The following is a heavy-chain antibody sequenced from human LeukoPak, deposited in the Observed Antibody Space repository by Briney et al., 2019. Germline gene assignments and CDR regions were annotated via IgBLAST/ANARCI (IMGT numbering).Heavy chain of an antibody. D-gene: IGHD3-16*01. J-gene: IGHJ3*02. Sequence: GESLKISCKGSGYSFTTYWIGWVHQLPGKGLELMGIIYPGDSDTRYSPSFQGQVTISADKSVSTAYLQWGSLKASDTAMYYCALGAVWGLHAFDIWGQGTMVTVSS. V-gene: IGHV5-51*07. CDR3: ALGAVWGLHAFDI. CDR1: GYSFTTYW. CDR2: IYPGDSDT.